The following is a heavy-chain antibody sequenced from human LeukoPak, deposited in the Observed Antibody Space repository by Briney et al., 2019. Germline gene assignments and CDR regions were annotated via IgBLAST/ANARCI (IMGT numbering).Heavy chain of an antibody. CDR2: ISYEGSDK. CDR3: ARVTAVAGHY. D-gene: IGHD6-19*01. Sequence: GGSLRLSCAASGFTFSSNVMHWVRQAPGKGLEWVAVISYEGSDKHYADSVKGRFTISRDDSENTLYLQMNSLRPEDTAVYYCARVTAVAGHYWGQGTLVTVSS. CDR1: GFTFSSNV. J-gene: IGHJ4*02. V-gene: IGHV3-30-3*01.